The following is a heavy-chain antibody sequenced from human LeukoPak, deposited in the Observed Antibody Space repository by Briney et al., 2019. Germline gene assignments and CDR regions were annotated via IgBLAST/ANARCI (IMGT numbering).Heavy chain of an antibody. CDR2: IYPGDSDT. CDR1: GYSFTSYW. Sequence: GESLKISCKGSGYSFTSYWIGWVRQMPGKGLEWMGIIYPGDSDTRYSPSFQGQVTISADKSISTAYLQWSSPKASDPAMYYCARKANYDILTGYADAFDIWGQGTMVTVSS. V-gene: IGHV5-51*01. CDR3: ARKANYDILTGYADAFDI. J-gene: IGHJ3*02. D-gene: IGHD3-9*01.